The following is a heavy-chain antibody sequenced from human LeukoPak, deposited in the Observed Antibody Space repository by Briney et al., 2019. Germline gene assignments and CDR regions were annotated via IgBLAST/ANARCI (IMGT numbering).Heavy chain of an antibody. CDR1: GYTFTSYG. CDR2: ISAYNCNT. V-gene: IGHV1-18*01. D-gene: IGHD3-10*01. J-gene: IGHJ4*02. CDR3: ARAPGGVRGVIITPPDD. Sequence: ASVKVSCKASGYTFTSYGISWVRQAPGQGLEWMGWISAYNCNTNYAQKLQGTGTMTTDTSTSTAYMELRSLRSDDTAVYYCARAPGGVRGVIITPPDDWGQGTLVTVSS.